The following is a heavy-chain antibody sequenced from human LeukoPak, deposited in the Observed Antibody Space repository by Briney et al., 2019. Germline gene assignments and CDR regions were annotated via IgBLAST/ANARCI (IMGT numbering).Heavy chain of an antibody. Sequence: AGSLSLSCAASGFTFSSYCMHWVRQAPGKGLEWVAVISYDGSNKYYADSVKGRFTIAGDNSKNTLFLQMNSLRAEDAAVYYCAKGHDSSGWYADYFDYWGQGTLVTVSS. J-gene: IGHJ4*02. CDR3: AKGHDSSGWYADYFDY. V-gene: IGHV3-30*18. CDR1: GFTFSSYC. CDR2: ISYDGSNK. D-gene: IGHD6-19*01.